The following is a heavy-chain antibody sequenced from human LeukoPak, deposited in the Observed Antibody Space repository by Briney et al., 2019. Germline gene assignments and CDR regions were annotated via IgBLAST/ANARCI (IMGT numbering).Heavy chain of an antibody. J-gene: IGHJ4*02. CDR1: GFTFSSCA. V-gene: IGHV3-23*01. CDR3: AKDLWKADY. CDR2: IGGDAVST. D-gene: IGHD3-3*01. Sequence: GGSLRLSCAASGFTFSSCAMSWVRQAPGKGLEWVSAIGGDAVSTYYADSVKGRFSISRDNSKNTLYLQMNSLRADDTAVYYCAKDLWKADYWGQGTLVTVPS.